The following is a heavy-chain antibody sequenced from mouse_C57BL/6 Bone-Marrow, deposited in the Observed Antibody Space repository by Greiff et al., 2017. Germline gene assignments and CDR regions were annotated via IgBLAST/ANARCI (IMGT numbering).Heavy chain of an antibody. Sequence: QVHVKQSGADLARPGASLKLSCKASGYTFTSYGICWVQQRTGQGLEWIGAIYPRSGNTYYHEKFKGRDTLTADKSSRTAYMELRGLTSEDSAVYYCAGGYTAWFAYWGQGTLVTVSA. CDR2: IYPRSGNT. D-gene: IGHD2-2*01. V-gene: IGHV1-81*01. J-gene: IGHJ3*01. CDR3: AGGYTAWFAY. CDR1: GYTFTSYG.